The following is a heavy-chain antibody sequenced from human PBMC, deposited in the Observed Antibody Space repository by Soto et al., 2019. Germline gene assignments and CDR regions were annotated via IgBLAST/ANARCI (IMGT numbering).Heavy chain of an antibody. J-gene: IGHJ6*02. CDR2: IIPIFGTA. V-gene: IGHV1-69*13. D-gene: IGHD6-6*01. Sequence: SVKVSCKASGGTFSSYAISWVRQAPGQGLEWMGGIIPIFGTANYAQKFQGRVTITADESTSTAYMELSSLRSEDTAVYYCARGLFAARYYYYYGMDVWGQGTTVTVS. CDR1: GGTFSSYA. CDR3: ARGLFAARYYYYYGMDV.